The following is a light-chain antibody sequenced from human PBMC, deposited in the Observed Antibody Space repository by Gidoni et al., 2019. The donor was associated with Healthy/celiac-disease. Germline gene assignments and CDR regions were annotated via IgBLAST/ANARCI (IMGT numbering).Light chain of an antibody. CDR1: QSISSW. J-gene: IGKJ2*01. CDR3: QQYNSYSPYT. CDR2: DAA. Sequence: DIQLPHSPSTLSASVGDRVTITCRASQSISSWLAWYQQKPGKAPKLLIYDAASLESGGPSRSSGSGAGTEFTPTISSLQHDDFATYYCQQYNSYSPYTFGQGTKLEIK. V-gene: IGKV1-5*01.